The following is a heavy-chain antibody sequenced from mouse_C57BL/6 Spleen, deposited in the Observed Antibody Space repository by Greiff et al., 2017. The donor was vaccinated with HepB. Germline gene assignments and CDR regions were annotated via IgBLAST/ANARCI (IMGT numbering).Heavy chain of an antibody. D-gene: IGHD3-2*02. V-gene: IGHV1-26*01. CDR3: ARWAQATYYYAMDY. Sequence: EVQLQQSGPELVKPGASVKISCKASGYTFTDYYMNWVKQSHGKSLEWIGDINPNNGGTSYNQKFKGKATLTVDKSSSTDYMELRSLTSEDSAVYYCARWAQATYYYAMDYWGQGTSVTVSS. CDR2: INPNNGGT. CDR1: GYTFTDYY. J-gene: IGHJ4*01.